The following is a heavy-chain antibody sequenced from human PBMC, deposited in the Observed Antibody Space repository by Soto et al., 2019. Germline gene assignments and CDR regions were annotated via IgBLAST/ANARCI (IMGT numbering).Heavy chain of an antibody. Sequence: GGSLRLSCAASGFTFSNYAMTWVRRAPGKGLEWVSAISGSGGTTYYADSVKGRFTISRDNSKNTLYLQMNSLRAEDTAVYYCAKYRPRSGWSYGLDVWGQGTTVTVSS. CDR2: ISGSGGTT. CDR3: AKYRPRSGWSYGLDV. CDR1: GFTFSNYA. J-gene: IGHJ6*02. D-gene: IGHD6-19*01. V-gene: IGHV3-23*01.